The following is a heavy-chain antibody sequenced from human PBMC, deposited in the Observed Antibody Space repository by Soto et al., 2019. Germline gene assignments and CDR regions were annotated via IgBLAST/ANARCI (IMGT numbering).Heavy chain of an antibody. J-gene: IGHJ6*02. Sequence: PGESLKISCKGSGYSFTSYWIGWVRQMPGKGLEWMGITYPGDSDTRYSPSFQGQVTISADKSISTAYLQWSSLKASDTAMYYCARHCRSSWSYYYYGMDVWGQGTTVTVSS. V-gene: IGHV5-51*01. CDR3: ARHCRSSWSYYYYGMDV. CDR1: GYSFTSYW. CDR2: TYPGDSDT. D-gene: IGHD6-13*01.